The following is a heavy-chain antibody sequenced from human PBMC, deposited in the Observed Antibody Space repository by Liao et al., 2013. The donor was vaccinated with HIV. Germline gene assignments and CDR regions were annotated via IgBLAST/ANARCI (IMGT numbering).Heavy chain of an antibody. CDR3: ARADYYDTSLDY. J-gene: IGHJ4*02. CDR1: GGSISRSRSY. D-gene: IGHD3-22*01. CDR2: IYYSGST. Sequence: QLQLQESGPGLVKPSETLSLTCTVSGGSISRSRSYWGWIRQSPGKGLEWIGSIYYSGSTYYNPSLKGRVTISQDTSKNQFSLKLTSVTAADTAVYYCARADYYDTSLDYWGQGTLVTVSS. V-gene: IGHV4-39*07.